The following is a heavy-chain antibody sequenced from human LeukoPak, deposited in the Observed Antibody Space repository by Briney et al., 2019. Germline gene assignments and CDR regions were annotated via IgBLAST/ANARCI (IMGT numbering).Heavy chain of an antibody. CDR1: GFTFSSYS. J-gene: IGHJ2*01. D-gene: IGHD6-25*01. CDR2: IYSGGST. V-gene: IGHV3-66*02. CDR3: ARSRGAAYWYFDL. Sequence: GGSLRLSCAASGFTFSSYSMNWVRQAPGKGLEWVSVIYSGGSTYYADSVKGRFTISRDNSKNTLYLQMNSLRAEDTAVYYCARSRGAAYWYFDLWGRGTLVTVSS.